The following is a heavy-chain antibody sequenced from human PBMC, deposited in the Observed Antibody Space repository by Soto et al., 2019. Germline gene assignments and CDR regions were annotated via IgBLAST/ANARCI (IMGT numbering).Heavy chain of an antibody. CDR1: GFTFSSYS. J-gene: IGHJ3*02. Sequence: EVQLVESGGGLVKPGGSLRLSCVASGFTFSSYSMNWVRQAPGKGLEWVSSISSSSSYINYADSVKGRFTISRDNAKNSLYLQMNSPRAEDTAVYYCARESYDFWSGSSGNAFDIWGQGTMVTVSS. V-gene: IGHV3-21*01. CDR2: ISSSSSYI. CDR3: ARESYDFWSGSSGNAFDI. D-gene: IGHD3-3*01.